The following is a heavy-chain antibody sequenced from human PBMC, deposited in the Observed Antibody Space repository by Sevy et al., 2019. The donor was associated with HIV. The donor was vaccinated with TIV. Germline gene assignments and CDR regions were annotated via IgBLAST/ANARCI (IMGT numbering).Heavy chain of an antibody. CDR3: ARDAIVVVTAIGGYYYGMDV. CDR2: IYYSGST. D-gene: IGHD2-21*02. J-gene: IGHJ6*02. Sequence: SDTLSLTCTVSGGSISSYYWSWIRQPPGKGLEWIGYIYYSGSTNYNPSLKSRVTISVDTSKNQFSLKLSSVTAADTAVYYCARDAIVVVTAIGGYYYGMDVWGQGTTVTVSS. CDR1: GGSISSYY. V-gene: IGHV4-59*01.